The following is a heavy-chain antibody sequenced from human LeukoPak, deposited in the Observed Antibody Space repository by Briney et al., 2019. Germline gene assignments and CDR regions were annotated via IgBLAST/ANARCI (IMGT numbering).Heavy chain of an antibody. CDR2: IHYDGRA. Sequence: SQTLSLTCTVSGGSISSANHFWSRVRQSPGEGLEWIGYIHYDGRAHYNPSLKSRVSMSLDMSKNQSSLSLSSVTAADTAIYYCAREVITPGDSDGFDLWGQGTMVSVSS. CDR3: AREVITPGDSDGFDL. J-gene: IGHJ3*01. D-gene: IGHD2-2*01. V-gene: IGHV4-30-4*08. CDR1: GGSISSANHF.